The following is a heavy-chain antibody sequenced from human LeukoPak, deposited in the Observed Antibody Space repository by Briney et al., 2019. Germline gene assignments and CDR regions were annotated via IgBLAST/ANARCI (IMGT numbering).Heavy chain of an antibody. CDR2: IYNSGST. V-gene: IGHV4-59*01. CDR1: GGSIRSYY. D-gene: IGHD6-13*01. CDR3: ARVYYSSSYDSWYFDL. Sequence: SETLSLTCTVSGGSIRSYYWSWVRQPPGKGLEWIGYIYNSGSTNYNASLKSRVTISVDTSKKKLSLKLTSVTAADTAVYYCARVYYSSSYDSWYFDLWGRGTLVTVSS. J-gene: IGHJ2*01.